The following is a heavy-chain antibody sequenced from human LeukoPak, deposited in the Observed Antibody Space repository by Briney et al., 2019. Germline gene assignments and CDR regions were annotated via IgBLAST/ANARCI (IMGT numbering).Heavy chain of an antibody. CDR1: GYSFTSYW. CDR3: ARLRVSWHDAFDI. J-gene: IGHJ3*02. V-gene: IGHV5-51*01. Sequence: GESLKTSCKGSGYSFTSYWIGWVRQMPGKGLEWMGIIYPGDSDTRYSPSFQGQVTISADKSISTAYLQWSSLKASDTAIYYCARLRVSWHDAFDIWGQGTMVTVSS. CDR2: IYPGDSDT. D-gene: IGHD6-13*01.